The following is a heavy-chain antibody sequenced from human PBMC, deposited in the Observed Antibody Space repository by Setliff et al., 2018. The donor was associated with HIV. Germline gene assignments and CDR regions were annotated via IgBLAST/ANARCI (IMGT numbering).Heavy chain of an antibody. V-gene: IGHV4-39*03. CDR2: IFYTGST. J-gene: IGHJ4*02. CDR3: AEGAVTFGGVLNY. Sequence: KTSETLSLTCSVSGVSTSSSTYYWGWIRQPPGKGLEWIGYIFYTGSTYYNPSLKGRVTISVDTSKNQFSLHLRSVTAADTAVYYCAEGAVTFGGVLNYWGQGAQVTVSS. CDR1: GVSTSSSTYY. D-gene: IGHD3-16*01.